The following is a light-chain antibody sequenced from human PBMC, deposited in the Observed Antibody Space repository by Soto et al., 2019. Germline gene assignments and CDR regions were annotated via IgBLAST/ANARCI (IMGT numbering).Light chain of an antibody. V-gene: IGLV1-44*01. CDR3: AAWDDSLNGYV. CDR1: SSNIGSNT. J-gene: IGLJ1*01. Sequence: QAVVTQPPSASGTPGQRVTISCSGSSSNIGSNTVNWYQQLPGTAPKLLIYSNNQRPSGVPDRFSGSKSGTSASLAISALQSEDEADYYCAAWDDSLNGYVFGTGTKVTVL. CDR2: SNN.